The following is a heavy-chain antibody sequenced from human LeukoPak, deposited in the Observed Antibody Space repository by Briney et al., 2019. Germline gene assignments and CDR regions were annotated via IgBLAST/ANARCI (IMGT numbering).Heavy chain of an antibody. V-gene: IGHV3-11*05. J-gene: IGHJ4*02. CDR1: GFTFSDYY. CDR3: ARESSTSCFDY. Sequence: GGSLRLSCAASGFTFSDYYMSWIRQAPGKGLEWVSYISSSSSYTNYADSVKGRFTTSRDNAKNSLYLQMNSLRAEDTAVYYCARESSTSCFDYWGQGTLVTVSS. D-gene: IGHD2-2*01. CDR2: ISSSSSYT.